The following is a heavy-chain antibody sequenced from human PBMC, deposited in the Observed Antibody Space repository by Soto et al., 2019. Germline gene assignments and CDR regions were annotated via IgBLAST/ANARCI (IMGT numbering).Heavy chain of an antibody. Sequence: GGSLRLSCAASGFTFSSYAMHWVRQAPGKGLEYVSGIRGNGDPPFYADSVKGRFTISRDNSKNTLYLQMSSLGADDTAVYYCVKSRGGNNFDFFDWGQGALVTVSS. V-gene: IGHV3-64D*06. D-gene: IGHD5-12*01. J-gene: IGHJ4*02. CDR1: GFTFSSYA. CDR3: VKSRGGNNFDFFD. CDR2: IRGNGDPP.